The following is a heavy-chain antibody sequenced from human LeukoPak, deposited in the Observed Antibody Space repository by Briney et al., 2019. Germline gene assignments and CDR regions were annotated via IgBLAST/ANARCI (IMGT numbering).Heavy chain of an antibody. Sequence: PSETLSLTCTVSGGSISSGGYYWSWIRQHPGKGLEWIGYIYYSGSTYYNSSLKSRVTVSVDTSKNQFSLKLSSVTAADTAVYYCARAHLVVVVAATPNGWFDPWGQGTLVTVSS. CDR3: ARAHLVVVVAATPNGWFDP. V-gene: IGHV4-31*03. D-gene: IGHD2-15*01. CDR1: GGSISSGGYY. CDR2: IYYSGST. J-gene: IGHJ5*02.